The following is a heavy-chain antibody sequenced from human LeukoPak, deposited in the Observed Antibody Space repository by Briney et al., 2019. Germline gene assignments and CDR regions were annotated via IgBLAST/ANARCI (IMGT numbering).Heavy chain of an antibody. J-gene: IGHJ4*02. CDR3: ARDGNLEQWLAYFDY. Sequence: GGSLRLSCAASGFTFSSYSMNWVRQAPGKGLEWVSSISSSSSYRYYADSVKGRFTISRDNAKNSLYLQMNSLRAEDTAVYYCARDGNLEQWLAYFDYWGQGTLVTVSS. CDR1: GFTFSSYS. CDR2: ISSSSSYR. V-gene: IGHV3-21*01. D-gene: IGHD6-19*01.